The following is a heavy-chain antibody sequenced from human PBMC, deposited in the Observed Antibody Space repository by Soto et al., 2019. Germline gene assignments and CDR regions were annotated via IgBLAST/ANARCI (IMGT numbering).Heavy chain of an antibody. Sequence: QERLVQSGAEVRKPGSSVKVSCKVTGGTSTRYAINWVRQAPGQGLEWMGGIVPMFGTSKYAQEFQGRVTITADTSTNIAYMELRSLRSEDTAVYYCNRGSEYDFWSGYLWGQGTLDSVSS. CDR1: GGTSTRYA. D-gene: IGHD3-3*01. CDR3: NRGSEYDFWSGYL. J-gene: IGHJ4*02. CDR2: IVPMFGTS. V-gene: IGHV1-69*06.